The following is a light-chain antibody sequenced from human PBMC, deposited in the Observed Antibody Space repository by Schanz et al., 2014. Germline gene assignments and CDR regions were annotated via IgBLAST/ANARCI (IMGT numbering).Light chain of an antibody. CDR3: QQYASSPRT. Sequence: EIVLTQSPGTLSLSPGERATLSCRASQSVSSDYLTWYQQKPGQAPRLLIYGASRRATGIPDRFSGSGSGTHFTLTITRLEPEDFAVYYCQQYASSPRTFGQGTKVEIK. CDR2: GAS. CDR1: QSVSSDY. J-gene: IGKJ1*01. V-gene: IGKV3-20*01.